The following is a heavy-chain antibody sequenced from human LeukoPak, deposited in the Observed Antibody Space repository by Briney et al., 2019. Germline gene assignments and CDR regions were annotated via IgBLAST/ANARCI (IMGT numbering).Heavy chain of an antibody. V-gene: IGHV4-59*01. Sequence: SETLSLTCTVSGGSISSYYWSWIRQPPGKGLEWIGYIYYSGGTNYNPSLKSRVTISVDTFKNQFSLRLSSVTAADTAVYYCARLWYYYDSSGYYYFDYWGQGTLVTVSS. J-gene: IGHJ4*02. CDR2: IYYSGGT. CDR1: GGSISSYY. CDR3: ARLWYYYDSSGYYYFDY. D-gene: IGHD3-22*01.